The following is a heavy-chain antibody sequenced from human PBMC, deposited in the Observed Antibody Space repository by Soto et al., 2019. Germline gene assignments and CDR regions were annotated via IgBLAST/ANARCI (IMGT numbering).Heavy chain of an antibody. Sequence: QVQLVESGGGLVKPGGSLRLSCAASGFTFSDYYMIWIRQAPGTGLEWVSYISSSSSYTNYADSVKGRFTISRDNAKNSLYLQMNSLRAEDTAVYYCARDFLTGGYSYGYDVWGQGTTVTVSS. CDR3: ARDFLTGGYSYGYDV. D-gene: IGHD5-18*01. CDR1: GFTFSDYY. CDR2: ISSSSSYT. J-gene: IGHJ6*02. V-gene: IGHV3-11*05.